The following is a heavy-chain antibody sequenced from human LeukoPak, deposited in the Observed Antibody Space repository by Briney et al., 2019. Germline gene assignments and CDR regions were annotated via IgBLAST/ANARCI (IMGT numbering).Heavy chain of an antibody. Sequence: PGGSLRLSCAASGFTFSSYAMSWVRQAPGKGLEWVSAISGSGGSTYYADSVKGRFTISRDNSKNTLYLQMNSLRPEDTAMYYCARDFEFTTEDTFASPDYWGQGTLVTVSS. D-gene: IGHD5-18*01. CDR3: ARDFEFTTEDTFASPDY. CDR2: ISGSGGST. V-gene: IGHV3-23*01. J-gene: IGHJ4*02. CDR1: GFTFSSYA.